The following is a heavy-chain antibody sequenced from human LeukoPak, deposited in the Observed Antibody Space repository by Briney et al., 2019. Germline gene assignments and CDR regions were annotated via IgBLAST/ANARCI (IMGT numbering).Heavy chain of an antibody. CDR2: ISYDGSNK. J-gene: IGHJ4*02. V-gene: IGHV3-30-3*01. Sequence: GRSLRLSCAASGFTFSSYAMHWVRQAPGKGLEWVAVISYDGSNKYYADSVKGRFTISRDNAKNSLYLQMNSLRAEDTAVYYCARVPSPLYYYDSSGYYYFDYWGQGTLVTVSS. CDR3: ARVPSPLYYYDSSGYYYFDY. D-gene: IGHD3-22*01. CDR1: GFTFSSYA.